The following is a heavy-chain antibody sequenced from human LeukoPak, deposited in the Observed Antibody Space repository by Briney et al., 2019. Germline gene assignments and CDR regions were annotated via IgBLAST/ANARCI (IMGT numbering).Heavy chain of an antibody. V-gene: IGHV3-23*01. J-gene: IGHJ4*02. D-gene: IGHD4-11*01. CDR3: AKGLDDYSQYFDY. CDR1: GFTFSSYA. Sequence: GGSLRLSCAASGFTFSSYAMSLVRQAPGKGLEWVSAISGSGGSTYYADSVKGRFTISRDNSKNTLYLQMNSLRAEDTAVYYCAKGLDDYSQYFDYWGQGTLVTVSS. CDR2: ISGSGGST.